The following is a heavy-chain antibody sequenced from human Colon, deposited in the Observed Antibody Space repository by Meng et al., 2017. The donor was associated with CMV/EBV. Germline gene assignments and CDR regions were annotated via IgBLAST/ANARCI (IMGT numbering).Heavy chain of an antibody. J-gene: IGHJ4*02. V-gene: IGHV3-9*01. Sequence: SLKISCVASGFAFSESGMHWIRQTPGRGLEWVAGITWTSGSTGYADSVRGRFTISRDNAKNSLYLQMNSLRLEDTALYYCAKDPSSFASLPMDFWGQGTPVTVSS. CDR2: ITWTSGST. CDR1: GFAFSESG. D-gene: IGHD2-15*01. CDR3: AKDPSSFASLPMDF.